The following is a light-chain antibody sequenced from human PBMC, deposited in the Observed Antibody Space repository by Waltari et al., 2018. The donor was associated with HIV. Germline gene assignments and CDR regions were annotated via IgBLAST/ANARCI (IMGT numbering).Light chain of an antibody. CDR3: SVWDDSLNGRV. V-gene: IGLV1-44*01. CDR1: SSNIGSTT. CDR2: SNN. Sequence: QSVLTQPPSASGPPGQRVTISCSGSSSNIGSTTVNWYQQLPGTAPKLLMYSNNQRPSGVPDRFSGSKSGTSASLAISGLQSEDDADYYCSVWDDSLNGRVFGTGTKVTVL. J-gene: IGLJ1*01.